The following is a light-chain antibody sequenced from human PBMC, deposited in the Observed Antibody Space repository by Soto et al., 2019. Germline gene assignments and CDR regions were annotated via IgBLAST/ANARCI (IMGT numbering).Light chain of an antibody. Sequence: EIILTQSPATLSLSPGERATLSCRASQSVITYLAWYQQKPGQAPRLLIYDASKRATGIPARFSGSGSGTDFSLTISSLQPEDVATYYCQYLNSFPLSFGGGTKVEIK. CDR1: QSVITY. CDR3: QYLNSFPLS. V-gene: IGKV3-11*01. CDR2: DAS. J-gene: IGKJ4*01.